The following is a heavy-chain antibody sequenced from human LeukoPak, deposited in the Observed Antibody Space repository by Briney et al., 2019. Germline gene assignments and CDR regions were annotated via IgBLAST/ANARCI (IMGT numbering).Heavy chain of an antibody. V-gene: IGHV3-23*01. CDR2: ISGSGSDT. CDR3: AKDPDTNWRHFHY. Sequence: PGGSLRLSCAASGFTFSSNAMSWVRQAPGKRLEWVSSISGSGSDTGYADSVKGRFTISRDNSRNMVYLQMNGLRADDTAVYYCAKDPDTNWRHFHYWGQGTLVTVSS. CDR1: GFTFSSNA. D-gene: IGHD2-2*01. J-gene: IGHJ4*02.